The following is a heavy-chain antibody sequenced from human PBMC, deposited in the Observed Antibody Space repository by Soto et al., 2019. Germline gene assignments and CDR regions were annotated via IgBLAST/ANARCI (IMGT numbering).Heavy chain of an antibody. CDR3: AKGRGGSYGRYYFDY. CDR2: INAGNGNT. V-gene: IGHV1-3*01. J-gene: IGHJ4*02. Sequence: EASVKVSCKASGYTFTSYGMHWVRQAPGQRLEWMGWINAGNGNTKYSQKFQGRFTISRDNAKNSLYLQMNSLRTEDTALYYCAKGRGGSYGRYYFDYWGQGALVTVSS. D-gene: IGHD1-26*01. CDR1: GYTFTSYG.